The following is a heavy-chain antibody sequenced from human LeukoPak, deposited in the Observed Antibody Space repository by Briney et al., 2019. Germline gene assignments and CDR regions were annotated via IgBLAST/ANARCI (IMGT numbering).Heavy chain of an antibody. V-gene: IGHV4-34*01. CDR1: GGSFSGYY. J-gene: IGHJ6*03. D-gene: IGHD3-10*01. CDR2: INHSGST. Sequence: SETLSLTCAVYGGSFSGYYWSWIRQPPGKGLEWIGEINHSGSTNYNPSLKSRVTISVDTSKNQFSLKLSSVTAADTAVYYCARLPYGSGTRKSYYMDVWGKGSTVTVSS. CDR3: ARLPYGSGTRKSYYMDV.